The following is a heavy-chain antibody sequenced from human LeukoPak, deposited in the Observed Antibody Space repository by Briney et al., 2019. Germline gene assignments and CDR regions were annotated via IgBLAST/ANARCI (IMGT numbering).Heavy chain of an antibody. V-gene: IGHV3-66*01. CDR2: IYTGGST. CDR1: GFTVSSNY. J-gene: IGHJ6*02. CDR3: ARVVSTAGLRPHSGMDV. D-gene: IGHD3-3*01. Sequence: PGGSLRLSCAASGFTVSSNYMTWVRQAPGTGLEWVSSIYTGGSTYYAVPGKGRFTFSKDNYKNTLYLQMNTLRAEDTAVYYCARVVSTAGLRPHSGMDVWGQGTTVTVSS.